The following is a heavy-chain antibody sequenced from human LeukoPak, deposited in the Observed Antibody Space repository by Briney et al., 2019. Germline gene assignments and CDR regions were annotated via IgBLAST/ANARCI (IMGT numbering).Heavy chain of an antibody. D-gene: IGHD5-24*01. CDR3: AKRRDGYTYGFDY. CDR2: ISGSGGST. Sequence: PGGSLRLSCAASGFTVSSNYMSWVRQAPGKGLEWVSAISGSGGSTYYADSVKGRFTISRDNSKNTLYLQMNSLRAEDTAVYYCAKRRDGYTYGFDYWGQGTLVTVSS. CDR1: GFTVSSNY. J-gene: IGHJ4*02. V-gene: IGHV3-23*01.